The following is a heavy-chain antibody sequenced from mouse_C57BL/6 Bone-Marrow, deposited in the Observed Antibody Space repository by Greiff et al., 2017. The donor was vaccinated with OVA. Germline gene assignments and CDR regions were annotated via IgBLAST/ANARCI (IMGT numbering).Heavy chain of an antibody. J-gene: IGHJ4*01. CDR3: TRWTTVVATRDAMDY. CDR1: GYTFTDYE. CDR2: IDPETGGT. V-gene: IGHV1-15*01. Sequence: QVQLQQSGAELVRPGASVTLSCKASGYTFTDYEMHWVKQTPVHGLEWIGAIDPETGGTAYNQKFKGQAILTADKSSSTAYMELRSLTSEDSAVYYCTRWTTVVATRDAMDYWGQGTSVTVSS. D-gene: IGHD1-1*01.